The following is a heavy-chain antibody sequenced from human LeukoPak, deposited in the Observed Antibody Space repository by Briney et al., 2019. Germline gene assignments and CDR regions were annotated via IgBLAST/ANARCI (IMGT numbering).Heavy chain of an antibody. J-gene: IGHJ4*02. Sequence: SETLSLTCTVSGGSISSSSYSWGWISQPPGKGLEWIGSIYYSGSTYYNPSLKSRVTISVDTSKNQFSLKLSSVTAAGTAVYYCARDYYDSSGYGYWGQGTLVAVSA. V-gene: IGHV4-39*07. CDR2: IYYSGST. CDR1: GGSISSSSYS. CDR3: ARDYYDSSGYGY. D-gene: IGHD3-22*01.